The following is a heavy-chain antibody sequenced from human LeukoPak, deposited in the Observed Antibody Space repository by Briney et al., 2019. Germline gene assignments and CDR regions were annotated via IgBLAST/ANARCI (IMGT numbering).Heavy chain of an antibody. D-gene: IGHD3-3*01. CDR3: ARPGNYDFWSPYED. J-gene: IGHJ4*02. CDR1: GGSISTYS. Sequence: SETLSLTCTVSGGSISTYSWCWIRQAAGKRLEWIGCFYTSGTTNYNPSLKSRVAMSVDTPKNQFSLRLSSVTAADTAVYYCARPGNYDFWSPYEDWGQGGLVTVSS. CDR2: FYTSGTT. V-gene: IGHV4-4*07.